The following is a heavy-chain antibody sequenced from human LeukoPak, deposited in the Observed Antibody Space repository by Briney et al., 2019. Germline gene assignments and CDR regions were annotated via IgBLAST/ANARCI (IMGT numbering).Heavy chain of an antibody. Sequence: PGGSLRLSCVASGFPFSSYWMTWVRQAPGKGLEWVSAISGSGGSTYYADSVKGRFTISRDNSKNTLYLQMNSLRAEDTAVYYCAKDRGSGSHDYWGQGTLVTVSS. D-gene: IGHD1-26*01. CDR1: GFPFSSYW. CDR3: AKDRGSGSHDY. V-gene: IGHV3-23*01. CDR2: ISGSGGST. J-gene: IGHJ4*02.